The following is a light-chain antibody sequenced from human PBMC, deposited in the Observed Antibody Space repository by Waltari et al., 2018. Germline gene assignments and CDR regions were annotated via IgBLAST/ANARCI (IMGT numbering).Light chain of an antibody. CDR1: QGVGKY. Sequence: ELVLTQSPGTLSLSPGERATLSCRVSQGVGKYLAWYQQRPGQAPRLLRYHTSIRATGIPDRFSGSGYETDFSLTISRLEPEDFAVYYCQKYDFLPATFGQGTTVEIK. J-gene: IGKJ1*01. CDR2: HTS. V-gene: IGKV3-20*01. CDR3: QKYDFLPAT.